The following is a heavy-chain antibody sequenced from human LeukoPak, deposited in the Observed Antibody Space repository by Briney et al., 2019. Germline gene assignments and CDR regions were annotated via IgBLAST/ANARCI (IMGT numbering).Heavy chain of an antibody. D-gene: IGHD3-22*01. CDR2: MNPSGST. V-gene: IGHV4-34*01. CDR3: ARGRQDVTMIVVVMTAVSYYLDV. J-gene: IGHJ6*03. CDR1: GGSFSGYY. Sequence: TSETLSLTCAVYGGSFSGYYWTWIRQTPEKGLEWIGEMNPSGSTNYNPSLKSRVTISVDTSKNQFSLELSSVTAADTAVYYCARGRQDVTMIVVVMTAVSYYLDVWGKGTTVTVS.